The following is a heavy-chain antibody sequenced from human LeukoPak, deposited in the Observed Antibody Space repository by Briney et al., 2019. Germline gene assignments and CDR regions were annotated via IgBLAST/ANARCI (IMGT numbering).Heavy chain of an antibody. J-gene: IGHJ3*02. CDR1: GGSFSGYY. V-gene: IGHV4-34*01. CDR3: ARGRGSSWYGFAFDI. CDR2: INHSGST. D-gene: IGHD6-13*01. Sequence: SETLSLTCAVYGGSFSGYYWSWIRQPPGKGLEWIGEINHSGSTNYNPSLKSRVTISVDTSKNQFSLKLSSVTAADTAVYYCARGRGSSWYGFAFDIWGQGTMVTVSS.